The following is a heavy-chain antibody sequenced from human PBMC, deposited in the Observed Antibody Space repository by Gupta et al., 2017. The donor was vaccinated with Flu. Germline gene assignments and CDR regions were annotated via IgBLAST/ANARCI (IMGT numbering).Heavy chain of an antibody. D-gene: IGHD2-8*01. J-gene: IGHJ4*02. Sequence: TFSTCGMDWVRQGPGKGLGWVQVIWNHGTHQVHADSRKGRLTITRDNSRNTLYQQTNSLRDAHTAVYYCAKDLSLTTVPSDWGQGTLVPVS. CDR3: AKDLSLTTVPSD. CDR2: IWNHGTHQ. CDR1: TFSTCG. V-gene: IGHV3-33*06.